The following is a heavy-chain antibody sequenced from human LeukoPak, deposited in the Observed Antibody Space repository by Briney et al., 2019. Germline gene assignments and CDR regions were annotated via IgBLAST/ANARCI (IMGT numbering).Heavy chain of an antibody. CDR1: GFTFSSYW. V-gene: IGHV3-7*01. D-gene: IGHD1-14*01. CDR3: ARDGRAWYY. Sequence: GGSLRLSCAASGFTFSSYWMSWVRQAPGKGLEWVANIKKDGSEKYYVDSVKGRFTISRDNAKNSVYLQMNSLRAEDTAVYFCARDGRAWYYWGQGTLVTVSS. J-gene: IGHJ4*02. CDR2: IKKDGSEK.